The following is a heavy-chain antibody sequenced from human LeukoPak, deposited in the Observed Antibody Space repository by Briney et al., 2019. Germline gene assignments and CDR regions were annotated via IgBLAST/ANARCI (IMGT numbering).Heavy chain of an antibody. Sequence: PGGSLRLSCAASGFTFSNSAMSWVRQAPGKGLEWVSAISGSGGSTYYADSVKGRFTISRDNSKNTLYLQMNSLGAEDTAVYYCAKSSYYYGSGSPNWFDPWGQGTLVTVSS. CDR1: GFTFSNSA. D-gene: IGHD3-10*01. CDR3: AKSSYYYGSGSPNWFDP. V-gene: IGHV3-23*01. CDR2: ISGSGGST. J-gene: IGHJ5*02.